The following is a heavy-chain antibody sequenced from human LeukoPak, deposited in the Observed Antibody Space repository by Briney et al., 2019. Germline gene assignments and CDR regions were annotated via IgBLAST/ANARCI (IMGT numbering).Heavy chain of an antibody. D-gene: IGHD2-2*01. CDR2: IYYSGST. CDR1: GGSFSGYY. V-gene: IGHV4-59*01. Sequence: SETLSLTCAVYGGSFSGYYWSWIRQPPGKGLEWIGYIYYSGSTNYNPSLKSRVTISVDTSKNQFSLKLSSVTAADTAVYCCARVGDCSSTSCYFLYYYMDVWGKGTTVTVSS. J-gene: IGHJ6*03. CDR3: ARVGDCSSTSCYFLYYYMDV.